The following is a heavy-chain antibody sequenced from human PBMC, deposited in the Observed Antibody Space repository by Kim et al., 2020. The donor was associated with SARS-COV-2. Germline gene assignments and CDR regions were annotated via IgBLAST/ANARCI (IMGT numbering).Heavy chain of an antibody. V-gene: IGHV3-21*01. CDR1: GFTFSSYS. D-gene: IGHD6-19*01. CDR2: ISSSSSYI. J-gene: IGHJ4*02. Sequence: GGSLRLSCAASGFTFSSYSMNWVRQAPGKGLEWVSSISSSSSYIYYADSVKGRFTISRDNAKNSLYLQMNSLRAEDTAVYYCARDKERAVAGTEADYWGQGTLVTVSS. CDR3: ARDKERAVAGTEADY.